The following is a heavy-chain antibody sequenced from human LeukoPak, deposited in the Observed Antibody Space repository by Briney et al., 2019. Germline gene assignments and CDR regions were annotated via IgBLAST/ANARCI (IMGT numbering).Heavy chain of an antibody. CDR1: GGSISSSSYY. CDR2: IYYSGST. D-gene: IGHD3-22*01. Sequence: SETLSLTCTVSGGSISSSSYYWGWIRQPPGKGLEWIGSIYYSGSTYYNPSLKSRVTISVDTSKNQFSLKLCSVTAADTAVYYCARRDSSGYYLGSWGQGTLVTVSS. V-gene: IGHV4-39*07. CDR3: ARRDSSGYYLGS. J-gene: IGHJ5*02.